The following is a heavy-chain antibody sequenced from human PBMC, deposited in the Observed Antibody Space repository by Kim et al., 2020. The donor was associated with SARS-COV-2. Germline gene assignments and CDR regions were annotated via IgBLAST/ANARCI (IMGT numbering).Heavy chain of an antibody. D-gene: IGHD3-22*01. CDR3: ARDGYYDSRGAFDI. CDR2: IYYSGST. V-gene: IGHV4-30-4*01. CDR1: GGSISSGDYY. Sequence: SETLSPTCTVSGGSISSGDYYWSWIRQPPGKGLEWIGYIYYSGSTYYNPSLKSRVTISVDTSKNQFSLKLSSVTAADTAVYYCARDGYYDSRGAFDIWGQGTMVTVSS. J-gene: IGHJ3*02.